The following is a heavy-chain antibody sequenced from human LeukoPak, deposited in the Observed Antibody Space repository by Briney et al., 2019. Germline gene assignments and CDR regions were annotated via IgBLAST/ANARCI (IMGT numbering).Heavy chain of an antibody. CDR2: IRYDGSNK. Sequence: PGGSLRLSCAASGFTFSSYGMHWVRQAPGKGLEWVAFIRYDGSNKYYADSVKGRFTISRDNSKNTLYLQMNSLRAEDTAVYYCAKFRRGDGYNPDAFDIWGQGTMVTVSS. J-gene: IGHJ3*02. CDR1: GFTFSSYG. V-gene: IGHV3-30*02. D-gene: IGHD5-24*01. CDR3: AKFRRGDGYNPDAFDI.